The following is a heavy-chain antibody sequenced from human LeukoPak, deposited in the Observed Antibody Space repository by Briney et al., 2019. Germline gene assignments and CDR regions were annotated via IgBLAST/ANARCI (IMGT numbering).Heavy chain of an antibody. Sequence: PGGSLRLSCGASGFTFSSYAMSWVRQAPGKGLEWVSGISAGGGSTYYADSVKGRFTISRDNSKNTLFLQMKNLRAEDTAVYYCAKDGYTSGWYPTVGLNWFDPWGQGTLATVSS. CDR3: AKDGYTSGWYPTVGLNWFDP. J-gene: IGHJ5*02. D-gene: IGHD6-19*01. V-gene: IGHV3-23*01. CDR2: ISAGGGST. CDR1: GFTFSSYA.